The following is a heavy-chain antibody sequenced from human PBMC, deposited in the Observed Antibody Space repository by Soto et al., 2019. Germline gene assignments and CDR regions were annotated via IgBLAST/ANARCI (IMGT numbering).Heavy chain of an antibody. J-gene: IGHJ4*02. V-gene: IGHV2-5*01. CDR3: AKWKTTNHYDGSGYYSGPLDC. Sequence: SGPTLVNPTQTLTLTCTFSGFSLSTSGVGVGWIRQPPGKALEWLALIYWNDDKRYSPSLKSRLTITKDTTTNQVVLTMTNMEPVNTAKNYGAKWKTTNHYDGSGYYSGPLDCWGQETLVPVPS. CDR1: GFSLSTSGVG. D-gene: IGHD3-22*01. CDR2: IYWNDDK.